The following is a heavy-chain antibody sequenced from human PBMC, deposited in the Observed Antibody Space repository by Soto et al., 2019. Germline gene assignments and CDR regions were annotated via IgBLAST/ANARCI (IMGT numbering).Heavy chain of an antibody. V-gene: IGHV3-30-3*01. CDR3: AREGSMVVTVDYYYGMDV. CDR1: GFTFSSYA. Sequence: QVQLVESGGGVVQPGRSLRLSCAASGFTFSSYAMHWVRQAPGKGLEWVAVISYDGSNKYYADSVKGRFTISRDNSKNTLYLQMNSLRAEDTAVYYCAREGSMVVTVDYYYGMDVW. J-gene: IGHJ6*01. CDR2: ISYDGSNK. D-gene: IGHD2-21*02.